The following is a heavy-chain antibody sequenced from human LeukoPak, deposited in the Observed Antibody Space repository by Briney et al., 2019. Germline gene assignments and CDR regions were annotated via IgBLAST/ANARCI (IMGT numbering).Heavy chain of an antibody. J-gene: IGHJ4*02. CDR2: IYYSGST. CDR1: GGSISSSSYY. Sequence: SETLSLTCTVSGGSISSSSYYWGWIRQPPGKGLEWIGSIYYSGSTYYNPSLKSRVTISVDTSKNQFSLKLSSVTAADTAVYYCARSRDLRLAYFDYWGQGTLVTVSS. D-gene: IGHD6-19*01. CDR3: ARSRDLRLAYFDY. V-gene: IGHV4-39*07.